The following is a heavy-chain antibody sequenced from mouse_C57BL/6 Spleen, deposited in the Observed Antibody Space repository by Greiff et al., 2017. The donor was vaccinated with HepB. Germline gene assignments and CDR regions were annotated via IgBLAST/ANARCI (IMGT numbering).Heavy chain of an antibody. Sequence: QVQLQQPGAELVMPGASVKLSCKASGYTFTSYWMHWVKQRPGQGLEWIGEIDPSDSYTNYNQKFKGKSTLTVDKSSSTAYMHLSSLTSEDSAVYSCARLLRSYYFAYWGQGTTLTVSS. D-gene: IGHD1-1*01. CDR3: ARLLRSYYFAY. J-gene: IGHJ2*01. CDR1: GYTFTSYW. CDR2: IDPSDSYT. V-gene: IGHV1-69*01.